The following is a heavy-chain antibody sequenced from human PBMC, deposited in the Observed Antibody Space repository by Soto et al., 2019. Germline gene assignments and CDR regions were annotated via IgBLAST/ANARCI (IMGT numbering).Heavy chain of an antibody. CDR2: INQDGGGT. CDR1: VLSMSRTF. D-gene: IGHD6-19*01. Sequence: PVRSVGLSFVAPVLSMSRTFMRWLRPGLGKGLEWVANINQDGGGTYYVDSVEGRFTISRDNAKDSLYLQMNSLRGEDTAVYYCARYFRGSGRSLFDYWGHGTLVTVSS. CDR3: ARYFRGSGRSLFDY. J-gene: IGHJ4*01. V-gene: IGHV3-7*03.